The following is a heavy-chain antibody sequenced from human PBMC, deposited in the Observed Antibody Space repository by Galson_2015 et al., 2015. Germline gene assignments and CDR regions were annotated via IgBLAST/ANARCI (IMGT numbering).Heavy chain of an antibody. CDR2: IYPGDSDT. V-gene: IGHV5-51*01. J-gene: IGHJ4*02. CDR3: ARARYCASSSCYPDY. D-gene: IGHD2-2*01. Sequence: QSGAEVKKPGESLQISCKGSGDSFTGYWVGWVRQMPGKGLEWMGIIYPGDSDTRYSPSFQGQVTISADKSISTAFLQWSSLKASDTAMYYCARARYCASSSCYPDYWGQGTLVTVSS. CDR1: GDSFTGYW.